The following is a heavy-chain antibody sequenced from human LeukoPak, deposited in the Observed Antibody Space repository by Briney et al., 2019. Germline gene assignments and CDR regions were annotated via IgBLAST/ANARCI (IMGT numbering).Heavy chain of an antibody. CDR1: GFTFTSYG. J-gene: IGHJ6*04. D-gene: IGHD3-10*02. Sequence: GGSLRLSCAASGFTFTSYGMHWVRQAPGKGLEWVAFIRYDGSNRNYADSVKGRFTISRDNSRNTLYLQMNSLRAEDTAVYYCAELGITMIGGVWGKGTTVTISS. V-gene: IGHV3-30*02. CDR2: IRYDGSNR. CDR3: AELGITMIGGV.